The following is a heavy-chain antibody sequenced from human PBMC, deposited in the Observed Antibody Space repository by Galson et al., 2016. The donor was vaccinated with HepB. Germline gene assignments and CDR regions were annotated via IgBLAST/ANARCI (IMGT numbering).Heavy chain of an antibody. CDR1: GFSLSTSGPD. Sequence: PALVKPTQTLTLTCTFSGFSLSTSGPDVGLIRQPPGKPLVWPAPIYWDGGTRYTPSLRSRLTITKGTSKTQVVLTMTNMDPVDTATDYCAHRRCQSSGCHRFDHWGQGTLVTVSS. J-gene: IGHJ4*02. CDR2: IYWDGGT. V-gene: IGHV2-5*02. D-gene: IGHD6-19*01. CDR3: AHRRCQSSGCHRFDH.